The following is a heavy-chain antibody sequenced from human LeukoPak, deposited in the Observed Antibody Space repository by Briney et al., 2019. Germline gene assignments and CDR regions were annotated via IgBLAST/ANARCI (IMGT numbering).Heavy chain of an antibody. CDR2: IYSGGST. CDR1: GFTFSSYA. Sequence: GGSLRLSCAVSGFTFSSYAMSWVRQAPGKGLEWVAIIYSGGSTYYADSVKGRFTISRDNAKNSLSLQMNSLRSEDTAVYYCARGPYTDYWGQGTLVTVSS. CDR3: ARGPYTDY. V-gene: IGHV3-23*03. D-gene: IGHD4-11*01. J-gene: IGHJ4*02.